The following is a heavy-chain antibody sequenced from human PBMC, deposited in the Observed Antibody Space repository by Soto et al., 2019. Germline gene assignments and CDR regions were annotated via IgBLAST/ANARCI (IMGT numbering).Heavy chain of an antibody. D-gene: IGHD4-17*01. Sequence: QVQLVQSGAEVKKPGASVKVSCKASGYTFTSYDINWVRQATGQGLEWMGWMNPNSGNTGYAQKCEGRXTXTXHTSIGTADMELSSLRSEDTAVYYCARTLDGDNVDYWGQGTLVTVSS. V-gene: IGHV1-8*01. CDR2: MNPNSGNT. CDR3: ARTLDGDNVDY. J-gene: IGHJ4*02. CDR1: GYTFTSYD.